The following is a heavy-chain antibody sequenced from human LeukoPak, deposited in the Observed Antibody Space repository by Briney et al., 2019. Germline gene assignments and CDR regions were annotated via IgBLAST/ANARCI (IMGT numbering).Heavy chain of an antibody. CDR3: ARQYFDGQSFIDY. CDR2: IYPGDSDT. J-gene: IGHJ4*02. Sequence: GESLKISCKGSGYSFTSYWIGWVRQMPGEGLEWMGIIYPGDSDTRYSPSFQGQVTISADKSINTAYLQWSSLKASDTAMYYCARQYFDGQSFIDYWGQGTLVTVSS. D-gene: IGHD3-16*02. V-gene: IGHV5-51*01. CDR1: GYSFTSYW.